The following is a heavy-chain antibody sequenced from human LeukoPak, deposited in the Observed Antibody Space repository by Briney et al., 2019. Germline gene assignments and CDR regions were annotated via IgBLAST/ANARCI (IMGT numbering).Heavy chain of an antibody. CDR1: GGSISRHY. Sequence: PSGTLSLTCTVSGGSISRHYWMWIRQPPGKGLEWLGYNYYTGSTNYNSSLGGRITILIDTSKNQFSLTLTSVTAADTAVYYCARQGGGYDWGQGILVTVSS. CDR2: NYYTGST. D-gene: IGHD5-12*01. V-gene: IGHV4-59*08. CDR3: ARQGGGYD. J-gene: IGHJ4*02.